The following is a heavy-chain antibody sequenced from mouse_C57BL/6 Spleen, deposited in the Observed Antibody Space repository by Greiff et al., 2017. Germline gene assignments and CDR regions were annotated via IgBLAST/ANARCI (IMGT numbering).Heavy chain of an antibody. V-gene: IGHV1-69*01. D-gene: IGHD1-1*01. CDR3: ARSSFITTSWYFDV. J-gene: IGHJ1*03. CDR2: IDPSDSYT. Sequence: VQLQQSGAELVMPGASVKLSCKASGYTFTSYWMHWVKQRPGQGLEWIGEIDPSDSYTNYNQKFKGKSTLTVDKSSSTAYMQLSSLTSEDSAVYYCARSSFITTSWYFDVWGTGTTVTVSS. CDR1: GYTFTSYW.